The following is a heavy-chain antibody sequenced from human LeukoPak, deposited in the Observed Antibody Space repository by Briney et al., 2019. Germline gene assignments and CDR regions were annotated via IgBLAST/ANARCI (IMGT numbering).Heavy chain of an antibody. CDR1: GFTFSSYW. Sequence: GGSLRLSCAASGFTFSSYWMHWVRQAPGKGLVWVSRINSDGSSTSYADSVKGRFTISRDNAKNTLYLQMNSLRAEDTAVCYCARMRRYEDPDAFDIWGQGTMVTVSS. CDR2: INSDGSST. CDR3: ARMRRYEDPDAFDI. V-gene: IGHV3-74*01. J-gene: IGHJ3*02. D-gene: IGHD1-1*01.